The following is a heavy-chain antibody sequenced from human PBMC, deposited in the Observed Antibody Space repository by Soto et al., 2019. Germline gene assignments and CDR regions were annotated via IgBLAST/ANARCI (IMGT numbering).Heavy chain of an antibody. J-gene: IGHJ6*02. Sequence: QVQLQESGPGRVKPSETLSLNCSVSGGSIRTYYWNWIRQPPGGGLEWIAYIHYSGVTNYSPSLMGRVYITIGWANNEFSLKVSSVTAADTAVYYCARDRAEGSSSTPAGGMDVWGPGTTVTVSS. V-gene: IGHV4-59*01. CDR3: ARDRAEGSSSTPAGGMDV. CDR1: GGSIRTYY. CDR2: IHYSGVT. D-gene: IGHD6-6*01.